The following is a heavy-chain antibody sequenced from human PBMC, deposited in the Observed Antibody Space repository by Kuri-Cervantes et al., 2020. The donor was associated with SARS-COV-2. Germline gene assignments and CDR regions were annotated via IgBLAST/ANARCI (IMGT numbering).Heavy chain of an antibody. D-gene: IGHD6-13*01. J-gene: IGHJ6*03. Sequence: GESLKISCAASGFTFSSYSMNWVRQAPGKGLEWVSSISSSSSYIYYADSVKGRFTISRDNAKNSPYLQMNSLRAEDTAVYYCARDVAAGRAYYYYMDVWGKGTTVTVSS. CDR3: ARDVAAGRAYYYYMDV. V-gene: IGHV3-21*01. CDR2: ISSSSSYI. CDR1: GFTFSSYS.